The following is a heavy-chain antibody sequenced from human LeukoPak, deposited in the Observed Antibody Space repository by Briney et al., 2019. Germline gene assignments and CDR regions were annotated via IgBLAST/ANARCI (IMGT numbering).Heavy chain of an antibody. V-gene: IGHV4-59*01. CDR1: GDSINNWY. CDR2: IYYSETT. CDR3: ARVKARTDYYGSGSYYKIDY. D-gene: IGHD3-10*01. Sequence: PSETLSLTCTVSGDSINNWYWSWIRQPPGKGLEWIGYIYYSETTKYNPSLKSRVSISFDTSKNQFSLELSSVTAADTAVYYCARVKARTDYYGSGSYYKIDYWGQGTLVTVSS. J-gene: IGHJ4*02.